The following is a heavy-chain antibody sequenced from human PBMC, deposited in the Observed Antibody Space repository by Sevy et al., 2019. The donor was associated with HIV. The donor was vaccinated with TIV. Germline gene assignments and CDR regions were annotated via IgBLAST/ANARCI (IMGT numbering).Heavy chain of an antibody. Sequence: SETLSLTCAVYGGCFSGYYWRWIRQPPGKGLEWIGEINHTGGTNYNPSLKSRVTISVDKSKNQFSLRLTSITAADTAMYYCASLDHWGQGTLVTVSS. J-gene: IGHJ4*02. CDR2: INHTGGT. CDR1: GGCFSGYY. V-gene: IGHV4-34*01. CDR3: ASLDH.